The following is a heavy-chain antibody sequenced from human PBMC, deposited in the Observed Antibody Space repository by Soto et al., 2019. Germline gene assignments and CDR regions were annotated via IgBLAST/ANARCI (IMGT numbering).Heavy chain of an antibody. V-gene: IGHV3-21*01. D-gene: IGHD4-17*01. CDR3: ASLPVTTNFDY. CDR2: ISSSSGYI. Sequence: GGSLRLSCTASGFTFSSYTMNWVRQAPGKGLEWVSSISSSSGYIYYADSVKGRFTISRDNAKNSLYLQMNSLRAEDTAVYYCASLPVTTNFDYWGQGTLVTVSS. J-gene: IGHJ4*02. CDR1: GFTFSSYT.